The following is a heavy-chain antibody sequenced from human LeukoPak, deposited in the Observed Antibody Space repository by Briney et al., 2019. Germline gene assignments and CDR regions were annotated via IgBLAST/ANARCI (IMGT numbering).Heavy chain of an antibody. Sequence: NPGGSLRLSCAASGFTFSDYYMSWIRQAPGKGLEWVSYISSSRSYTNYADSVNGRFTISRDNAKNSLYLQMNSLRAEDTAVYYCARAGEDYDSRYFDYWGQGTLVTLSS. CDR1: GFTFSDYY. CDR3: ARAGEDYDSRYFDY. CDR2: ISSSRSYT. V-gene: IGHV3-11*06. D-gene: IGHD3-22*01. J-gene: IGHJ4*02.